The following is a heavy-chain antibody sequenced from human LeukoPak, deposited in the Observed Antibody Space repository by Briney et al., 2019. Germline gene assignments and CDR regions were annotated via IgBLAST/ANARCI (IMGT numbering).Heavy chain of an antibody. Sequence: SVKVSCKASGGTFSSYAISWVRQAPGQGLEWMGRIIPIFGTANYAQKFQGRVTITTDESTSTAYMELSSLRSEDTAVYYCARDWGDSTAHWYFDPWGRGTLVTVSS. CDR3: ARDWGDSTAHWYFDP. J-gene: IGHJ2*01. CDR2: IIPIFGTA. CDR1: GGTFSSYA. D-gene: IGHD2-21*02. V-gene: IGHV1-69*05.